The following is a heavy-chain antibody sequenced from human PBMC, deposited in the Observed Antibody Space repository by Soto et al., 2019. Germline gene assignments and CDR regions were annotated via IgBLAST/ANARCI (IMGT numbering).Heavy chain of an antibody. D-gene: IGHD3-3*01. Sequence: GESLKISCKGSGYSFSTSWIGWVCQMSGKGLEWMGTIYPSDSDTRYSPSFQGQVIISADKSTSTAYLQWRSLKASDTAMYYCATRAEYYDFWSGYYGAWGQGTLVTVSS. V-gene: IGHV5-51*01. CDR3: ATRAEYYDFWSGYYGA. CDR1: GYSFSTSW. CDR2: IYPSDSDT. J-gene: IGHJ5*02.